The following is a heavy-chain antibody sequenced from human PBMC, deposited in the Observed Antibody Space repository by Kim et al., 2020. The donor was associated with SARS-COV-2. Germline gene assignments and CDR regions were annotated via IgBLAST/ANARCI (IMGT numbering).Heavy chain of an antibody. V-gene: IGHV5-10-1*01. Sequence: GESLKISCKGSGYSFTSYWISWVRQMPGKGLEWMGRIDPSDSYTNYSPSFQGHVTISADKSISTAYLQWSSLKASDTAMYYCARRKVVVAASGYYGMDVWGQGTTVTVSS. CDR1: GYSFTSYW. CDR2: IDPSDSYT. CDR3: ARRKVVVAASGYYGMDV. J-gene: IGHJ6*02. D-gene: IGHD2-15*01.